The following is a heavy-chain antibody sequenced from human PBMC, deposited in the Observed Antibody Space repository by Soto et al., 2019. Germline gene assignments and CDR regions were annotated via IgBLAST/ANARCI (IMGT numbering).Heavy chain of an antibody. CDR1: GGTFSSYA. CDR2: IIPIFGTA. V-gene: IGHV1-69*06. D-gene: IGHD3-3*01. CDR3: ARSPLYYDFWSGPGAHYYYGMDV. Sequence: ASVKVSCKASGGTFSSYAISWVRQAPGQGLEWMGGIIPIFGTANYAQKFQGRVTITADKSTSTAYMELSSLRSEDTAVYYCARSPLYYDFWSGPGAHYYYGMDVWGQGTTVTVSS. J-gene: IGHJ6*02.